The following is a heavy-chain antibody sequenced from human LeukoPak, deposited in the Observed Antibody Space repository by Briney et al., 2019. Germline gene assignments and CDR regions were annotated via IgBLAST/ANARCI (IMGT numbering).Heavy chain of an antibody. V-gene: IGHV4-38-2*02. D-gene: IGHD1-1*01. CDR2: IYHSGST. CDR1: GFSISSGYY. J-gene: IGHJ5*02. Sequence: SETLSLTCTVSGFSISSGYYWGWFRQPPGKGLEWIGSIYHSGSTYYNLSFKSRVTISLNTSKNYFSLKLNSVTAADTAVHYCARGSTTGTTSYFDPWGQGTLVTVSS. CDR3: ARGSTTGTTSYFDP.